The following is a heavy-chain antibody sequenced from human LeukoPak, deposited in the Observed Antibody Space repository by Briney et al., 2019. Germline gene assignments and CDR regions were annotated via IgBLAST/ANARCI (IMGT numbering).Heavy chain of an antibody. Sequence: PSETLSLTCTVSGGSISSYYWSWIGQPPGKGLEWIGYIYYSGSTNYNPSLKSRVTISVDTSKNLFSLKLSSVTAADTAVYYCARVQRPLDGADYWGQGTLVTVSS. CDR3: ARVQRPLDGADY. CDR2: IYYSGST. V-gene: IGHV4-59*13. D-gene: IGHD1-1*01. J-gene: IGHJ4*02. CDR1: GGSISSYY.